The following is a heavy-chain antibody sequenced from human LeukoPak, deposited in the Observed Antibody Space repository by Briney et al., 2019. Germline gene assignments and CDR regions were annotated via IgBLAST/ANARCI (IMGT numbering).Heavy chain of an antibody. CDR2: IYYSGST. D-gene: IGHD2-2*01. CDR3: AASLSTFLTFDI. J-gene: IGHJ3*02. Sequence: SETLSLTCTVSGGSISSSSYYWGWIRQPPGKGLEWIGSIYYSGSTYYNPSLKSRVTISVDTSKNQFSLKLSSVTAADTTVYYCAASLSTFLTFDIWGQGTMVTVSS. CDR1: GGSISSSSYY. V-gene: IGHV4-39*01.